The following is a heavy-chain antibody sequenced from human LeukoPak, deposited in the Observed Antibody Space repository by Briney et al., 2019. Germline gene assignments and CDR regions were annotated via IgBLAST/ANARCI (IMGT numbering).Heavy chain of an antibody. J-gene: IGHJ3*02. CDR1: GYTFTTYS. D-gene: IGHD6-13*01. Sequence: ASVKVSCKASGYTFTTYSMNWVRQAPGQGLEWMGWMSVNSGATNYAQKIQGRVTLTRGTSVITSYMELSRLTSDDTAVYYCVTSTKYSTSWGAFDIWGQGTMVTVS. V-gene: IGHV1-2*02. CDR3: VTSTKYSTSWGAFDI. CDR2: MSVNSGAT.